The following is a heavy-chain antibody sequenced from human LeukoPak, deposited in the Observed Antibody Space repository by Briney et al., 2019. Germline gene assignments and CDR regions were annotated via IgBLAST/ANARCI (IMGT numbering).Heavy chain of an antibody. CDR1: GYPISSGYY. J-gene: IGHJ4*02. Sequence: SETLSLTCAVSGYPISSGYYWGWIRQPPGKGLEWIGSIYHSGSTYYNPSLKSRVTISVDTSKNQFSLKLSSVTAADTAVYYCARSPPQLLWFGELLYPDYWGQGTLVTVSS. D-gene: IGHD3-10*01. CDR3: ARSPPQLLWFGELLYPDY. CDR2: IYHSGST. V-gene: IGHV4-38-2*01.